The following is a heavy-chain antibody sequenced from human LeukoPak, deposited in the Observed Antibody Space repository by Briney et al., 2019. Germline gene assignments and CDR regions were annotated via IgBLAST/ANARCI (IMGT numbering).Heavy chain of an antibody. V-gene: IGHV3-21*01. D-gene: IGHD2-2*01. Sequence: GGSLRLSCAASGFTFSSYSMNWVRQAPGKGLEWVSSISSSSSYIYYADSVKGRFTISRDNAKNSLYLQMNSLRAEDTAVYYCARDSRSSTSCFPTFDPWGQGTLVTVSS. CDR3: ARDSRSSTSCFPTFDP. CDR1: GFTFSSYS. CDR2: ISSSSSYI. J-gene: IGHJ5*02.